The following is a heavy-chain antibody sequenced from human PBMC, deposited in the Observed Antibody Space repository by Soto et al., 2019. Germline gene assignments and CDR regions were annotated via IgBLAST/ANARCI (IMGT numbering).Heavy chain of an antibody. Sequence: SETLSLTCTVSGGSMNNYYWNWIRQPPGKGLEWIGEINHTGGTHYNPSLKSRVTMSVDTSKNQFSLRLSSVTAADTAIYYCATRITVFGLLIPPFDPWGQGTQVTVSS. D-gene: IGHD3-3*01. J-gene: IGHJ5*02. CDR1: GGSMNNYY. V-gene: IGHV4-59*04. CDR2: INHTGGT. CDR3: ATRITVFGLLIPPFDP.